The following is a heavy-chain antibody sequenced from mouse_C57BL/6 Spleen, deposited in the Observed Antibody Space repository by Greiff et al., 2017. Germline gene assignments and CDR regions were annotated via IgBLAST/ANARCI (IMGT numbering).Heavy chain of an antibody. J-gene: IGHJ4*01. Sequence: EVQLVESGGGLVKPGGSLKLSCAASGFTFSDYGMHWVRQAPEKGLEWVAYISSGSSTNYYADTVKGRFTISRDNAKNTLFLQMTSLRSEDTAMYYCARDYGGYYYAMDYWGQGTSVTVSS. CDR2: ISSGSSTN. V-gene: IGHV5-17*01. CDR3: ARDYGGYYYAMDY. CDR1: GFTFSDYG. D-gene: IGHD1-1*02.